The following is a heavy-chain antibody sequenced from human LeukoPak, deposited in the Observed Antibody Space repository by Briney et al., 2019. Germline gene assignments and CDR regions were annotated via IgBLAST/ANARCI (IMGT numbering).Heavy chain of an antibody. CDR3: AREKIGYYDGSGRGWFDP. D-gene: IGHD3-22*01. CDR1: GGSISSYY. J-gene: IGHJ5*02. Sequence: SETLSLTCTVSGGSISSYYWSWIRQPAGKGLEWIGRVYTSGSTNYNPSLKSRVTISVDTSKKQFSLKLSSVTAADTAVYYCAREKIGYYDGSGRGWFDPWGQGTLVTVSS. V-gene: IGHV4-4*07. CDR2: VYTSGST.